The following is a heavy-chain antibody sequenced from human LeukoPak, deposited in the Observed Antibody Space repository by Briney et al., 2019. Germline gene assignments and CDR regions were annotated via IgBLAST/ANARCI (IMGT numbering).Heavy chain of an antibody. CDR2: VYSGGTT. Sequence: GGSLRLSCAASGITVSSNYMSWVRQPPGKGLEWVSIVYSGGTTYYADSVQGRFTISRDNSKNTVYLQMNSLRAEDTAVYYCARKREPYYYYYYGMDVWGQGTTVTVSS. V-gene: IGHV3-53*01. CDR3: ARKREPYYYYYYGMDV. CDR1: GITVSSNY. D-gene: IGHD1-26*01. J-gene: IGHJ6*02.